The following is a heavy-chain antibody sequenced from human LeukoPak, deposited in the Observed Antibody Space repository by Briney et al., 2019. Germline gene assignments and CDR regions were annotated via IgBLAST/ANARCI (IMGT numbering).Heavy chain of an antibody. V-gene: IGHV5-51*01. CDR2: IATSDSDT. CDR3: ARRPDVGGGWNFDY. D-gene: IGHD6-19*01. Sequence: GESLKISCKGSGYSFTSYWIGWVRQMPGRDLEWMGIIATSDSDTRYSPSFQGQVTISVDKSIRTAYLQWSSLKASDTAIYYCARRPDVGGGWNFDYWGQGSLVTVSS. J-gene: IGHJ4*02. CDR1: GYSFTSYW.